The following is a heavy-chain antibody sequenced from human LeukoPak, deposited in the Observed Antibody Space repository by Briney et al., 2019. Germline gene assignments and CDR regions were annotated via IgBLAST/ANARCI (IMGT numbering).Heavy chain of an antibody. CDR1: GYTFTGYY. V-gene: IGHV1-2*02. Sequence: ASVKVSXKASGYTFTGYYMHWVRQAPGQGLEWMGWINPNSGGTNYAQKFQGRVTMTRDTSISTAYMELSRLRSDDTAVYYCAREYYYDSSGDMDVWGKGTTVTVSS. CDR2: INPNSGGT. J-gene: IGHJ6*03. D-gene: IGHD3-22*01. CDR3: AREYYYDSSGDMDV.